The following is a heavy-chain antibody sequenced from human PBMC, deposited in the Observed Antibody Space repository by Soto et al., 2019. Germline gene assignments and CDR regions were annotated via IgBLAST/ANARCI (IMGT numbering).Heavy chain of an antibody. V-gene: IGHV3-48*02. CDR1: GFTFSSYS. Sequence: PGGSLRLSCAASGFTFSSYSMNWVRQAPGKGLEWVSYISSSSSTIYYADSVKGRFTISRDNAKNSLYLQMNSLRDEDTAVYYCARDSGSGYYPPDAFDIWGQGTMVTVSS. CDR3: ARDSGSGYYPPDAFDI. CDR2: ISSSSSTI. J-gene: IGHJ3*02. D-gene: IGHD3-22*01.